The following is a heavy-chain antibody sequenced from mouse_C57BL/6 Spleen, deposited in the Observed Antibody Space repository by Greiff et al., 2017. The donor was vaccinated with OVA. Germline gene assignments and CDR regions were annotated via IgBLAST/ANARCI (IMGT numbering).Heavy chain of an antibody. CDR1: GYTFTDHN. Sequence: VQVVESGPELVKPGASVKIPCKASGYTFTDHNMDWVKQSHGKSLEWIGDINPNNGGTIYNQKFKGKATLTVDKSSSTAYMELRSLTSEDTAVYYCARTGYDYLFAYWGQGTLVTVSA. CDR3: ARTGYDYLFAY. V-gene: IGHV1-18*01. J-gene: IGHJ3*01. D-gene: IGHD2-4*01. CDR2: INPNNGGT.